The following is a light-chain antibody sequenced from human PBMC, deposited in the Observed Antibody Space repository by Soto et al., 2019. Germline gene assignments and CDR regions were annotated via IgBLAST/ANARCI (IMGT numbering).Light chain of an antibody. V-gene: IGLV2-14*03. CDR2: HVT. CDR1: SSDIGHYDY. Sequence: QSVVTQPACVSGSPGQSMTISCTGTSSDIGHYDYVSWYQQHPGKAPKLMIYHVTYRPSGVSNRYSGSKSGNSASLTISGLQADDEADYYCCSLTTSHTYVFGSGTKVTVL. CDR3: CSLTTSHTYV. J-gene: IGLJ1*01.